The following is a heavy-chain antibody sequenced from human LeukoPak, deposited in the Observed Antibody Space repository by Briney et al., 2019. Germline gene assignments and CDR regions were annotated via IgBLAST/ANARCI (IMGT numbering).Heavy chain of an antibody. D-gene: IGHD3-10*01. CDR2: IYYSGST. CDR1: GVSISTYH. J-gene: IGHJ4*02. Sequence: SETLSLTCTVSGVSISTYHWSWIRQPPGKGLEWIGSIYYSGSTYYNPSLKSRVTISVDTSKNQFSLKLSSVTAADTAVYYCARVSYYPLSWGQGTLVTVSS. CDR3: ARVSYYPLS. V-gene: IGHV4-59*05.